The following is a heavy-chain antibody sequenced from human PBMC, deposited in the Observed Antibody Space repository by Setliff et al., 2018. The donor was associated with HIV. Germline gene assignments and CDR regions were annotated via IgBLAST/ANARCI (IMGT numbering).Heavy chain of an antibody. CDR3: ARDRSNWNYGKNYMDV. CDR2: INHTGST. CDR1: GESVSGYY. V-gene: IGHV4-34*01. J-gene: IGHJ6*03. Sequence: ASETLSLTCAVFGESVSGYYWSWIRQPPGKGLEWIGEINHTGSTNYNPSLKSRVTISVDTSKNQFSLKLSSVTAADTAVYYCARDRSNWNYGKNYMDVWGKGTTVTVS. D-gene: IGHD1-7*01.